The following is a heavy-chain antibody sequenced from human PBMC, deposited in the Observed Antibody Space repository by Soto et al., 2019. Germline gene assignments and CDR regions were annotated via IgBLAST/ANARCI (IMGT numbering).Heavy chain of an antibody. V-gene: IGHV3-73*01. J-gene: IGHJ4*02. CDR1: GFTFSGST. CDR3: TRQHLDVPVASAIDY. Sequence: SLRLSCAASGFTFSGSTIHWVRHTSGKGLEWVGRIPSKTNTYATAYAASVKGRFTISRDDSKNTAYLQMNSLKTEDTAVYYCTRQHLDVPVASAIDYWGQGTLVTVSS. D-gene: IGHD6-19*01. CDR2: IPSKTNTYAT.